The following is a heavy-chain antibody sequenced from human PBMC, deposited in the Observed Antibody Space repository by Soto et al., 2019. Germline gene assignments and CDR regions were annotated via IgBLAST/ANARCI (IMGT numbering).Heavy chain of an antibody. CDR1: GFTFSTYA. V-gene: IGHV3-23*01. Sequence: GGSLRLSCAASGFTFSTYAMTWVRQAPGKGLEWVSGISASGGSTYYADSANGRFTISRDNSKNTLYLQVNSLRAEDTAVYYCATRVSVVPAENWFDPWGQGTLVTVSS. CDR3: ATRVSVVPAENWFDP. CDR2: ISASGGST. J-gene: IGHJ5*02. D-gene: IGHD2-2*01.